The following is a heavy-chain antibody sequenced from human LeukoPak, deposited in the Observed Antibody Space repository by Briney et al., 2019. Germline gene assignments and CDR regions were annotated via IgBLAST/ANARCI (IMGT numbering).Heavy chain of an antibody. CDR2: ISFDGAYR. J-gene: IGHJ4*02. Sequence: GGSLRLSCAASGFTSSAIHWVRQSPGKGLEWLAIISFDGAYRYYADSVKGRFTISRDISKNAFYLQMSSLTADDAALYYCAKDQQGGAGSGRFDYWGQGTLVTVSS. CDR1: GFTSSA. CDR3: AKDQQGGAGSGRFDY. V-gene: IGHV3-30*04. D-gene: IGHD3-10*01.